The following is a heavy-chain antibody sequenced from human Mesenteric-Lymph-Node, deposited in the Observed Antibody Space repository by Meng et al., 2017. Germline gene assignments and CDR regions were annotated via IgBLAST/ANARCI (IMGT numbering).Heavy chain of an antibody. D-gene: IGHD3-22*01. CDR1: GLTFSRHG. V-gene: IGHV3-30*03. CDR3: ARDESSAFHH. CDR2: ISSDGRTK. J-gene: IGHJ4*02. Sequence: QVQLVESGGGVVEPGRSLRLFCTASGLTFSRHGINWVRQAPGKGLEWVAVISSDGRTKYFGDSVKGRFTISRDNSKNTVYLEMNSLRVEDTAMYYCARDESSAFHHWGQGTLVTVS.